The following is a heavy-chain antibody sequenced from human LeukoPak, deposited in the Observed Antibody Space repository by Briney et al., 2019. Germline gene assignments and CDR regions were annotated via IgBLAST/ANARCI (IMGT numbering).Heavy chain of an antibody. CDR2: ISGSGGYI. D-gene: IGHD1-26*01. CDR3: AKDKVEVGSVRWFDY. Sequence: GRSLRLSCTASEFTFSGYTMNWVRQAPGKGLEWVSSISGSGGYISYADSLKGRFTISRDNTKNSLYLEMNSLRVEDTAVYYCAKDKVEVGSVRWFDYWGQGTLVTVSS. V-gene: IGHV3-21*01. CDR1: EFTFSGYT. J-gene: IGHJ4*02.